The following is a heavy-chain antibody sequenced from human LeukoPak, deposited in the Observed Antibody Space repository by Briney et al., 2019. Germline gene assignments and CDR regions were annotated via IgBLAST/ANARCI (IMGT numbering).Heavy chain of an antibody. D-gene: IGHD3-10*01. CDR3: ARLSAYYYGSYFYYYMDV. CDR2: IKQDESER. V-gene: IGHV3-7*01. Sequence: GGSPRLSCEGSGFSFSSYWMTWVRQSPGKGPEWVANIKQDESERYTVDSVKGRFTISRDNAKNSVYLQMNSLRAEDTALYYCARLSAYYYGSYFYYYMDVWGKGTTVTVSS. CDR1: GFSFSSYW. J-gene: IGHJ6*03.